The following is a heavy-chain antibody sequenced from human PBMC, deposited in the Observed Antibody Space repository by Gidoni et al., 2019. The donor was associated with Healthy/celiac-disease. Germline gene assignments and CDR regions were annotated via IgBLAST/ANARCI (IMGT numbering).Heavy chain of an antibody. J-gene: IGHJ4*02. V-gene: IGHV3-72*01. CDR1: GFTFSDHY. CDR2: TRNKANSYTT. CDR3: ARRAIGYSSGWYDY. Sequence: EVQLVESGGGLVQPGGSLRLSCAASGFTFSDHYMDWVRQAPGKGLEWVGRTRNKANSYTTEYAASVKGRFTISRDDSKNSLYLQMNSLKTEDTAVYYCARRAIGYSSGWYDYWGQGTLVTVSS. D-gene: IGHD6-19*01.